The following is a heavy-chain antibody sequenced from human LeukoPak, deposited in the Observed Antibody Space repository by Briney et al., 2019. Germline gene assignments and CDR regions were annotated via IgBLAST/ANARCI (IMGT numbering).Heavy chain of an antibody. V-gene: IGHV3-21*01. CDR1: GFTFSSYS. J-gene: IGHJ4*02. CDR3: ARAPPGLRPYFDY. D-gene: IGHD3-10*01. Sequence: GGSLRLSCAASGFTFSSYSMNWVRQAPGKGLEWVSSISSSSSYIYYADSVKGRFTISRDNAKNSLYPQMNSLRAEDTAVYYCARAPPGLRPYFDYWGQGTLVTVSS. CDR2: ISSSSSYI.